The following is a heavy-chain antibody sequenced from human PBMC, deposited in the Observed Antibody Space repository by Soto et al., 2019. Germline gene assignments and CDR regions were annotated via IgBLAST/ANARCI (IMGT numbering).Heavy chain of an antibody. CDR2: ISYDGSNK. D-gene: IGHD3-3*01. V-gene: IGHV3-30*18. Sequence: GGSLRLSCAASGFTFSSYGMHWVRQAPGKGLEWVAVISYDGSNKYYADSVKVRFTISRDNAKNTLYLQMNSLRAEDTAVYYCAKGGFWSGYYRHYYGMDVWGQGTTVTVSS. CDR3: AKGGFWSGYYRHYYGMDV. J-gene: IGHJ6*02. CDR1: GFTFSSYG.